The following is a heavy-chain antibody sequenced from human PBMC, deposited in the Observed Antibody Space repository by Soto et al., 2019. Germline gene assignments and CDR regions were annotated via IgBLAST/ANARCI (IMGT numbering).Heavy chain of an antibody. Sequence: KTSETLSLTCAVSGGSISASYWSWIRQPPGKRLEWIGYIYYTGSTSYNPSLKSRVTISVDTSKNQFSLKLSSVAAADTAVYYCARAPEGYGSGTSSNLLGYYYGMDVWGQGTTVTVSS. J-gene: IGHJ6*02. V-gene: IGHV4-59*01. CDR1: GGSISASY. CDR2: IYYTGST. CDR3: ARAPEGYGSGTSSNLLGYYYGMDV. D-gene: IGHD3-10*01.